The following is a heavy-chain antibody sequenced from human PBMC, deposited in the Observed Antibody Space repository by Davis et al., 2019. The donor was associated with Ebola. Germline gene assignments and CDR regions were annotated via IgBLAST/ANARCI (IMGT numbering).Heavy chain of an antibody. J-gene: IGHJ4*02. CDR3: TRDFDWDGGY. D-gene: IGHD3-16*01. CDR2: VSSSSSTI. Sequence: GESLKISCAASVITFSSYAMTWVRQAPGKGLEWVSYVSSSSSTIYYADSVKGRFTISRDNTKNTLYLQMNSLRVEDTAVYYCTRDFDWDGGYWGQGTLVTVSS. V-gene: IGHV3-48*04. CDR1: VITFSSYA.